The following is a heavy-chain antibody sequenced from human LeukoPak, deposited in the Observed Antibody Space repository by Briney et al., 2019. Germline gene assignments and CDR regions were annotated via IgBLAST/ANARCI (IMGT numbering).Heavy chain of an antibody. CDR1: GGSISSSTSY. CDR3: ARRSRPASSRPGHFDY. Sequence: SETLSLTCTVSGGSISSSTSYWAWIRQPPGKGLEWIGSIYYTGNTYYNPSLKGRVTISVDTSKNQFSLKLNSVTAADTAVYYCARRSRPASSRPGHFDYWGQGTLVTVSS. V-gene: IGHV4-39*07. J-gene: IGHJ4*02. CDR2: IYYTGNT. D-gene: IGHD6-13*01.